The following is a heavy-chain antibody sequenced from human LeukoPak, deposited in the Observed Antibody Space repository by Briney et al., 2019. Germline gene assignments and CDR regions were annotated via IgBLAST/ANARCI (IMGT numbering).Heavy chain of an antibody. Sequence: SETLSLTCTVSGGSISSSNYYWGWIRQPPGKGLEWIGSGYYTGSTYYNPSLKSRVTISVGTSNNQFSLKLSSVTAADTAMYYCARHKDDYDDYVWNYWGQGTLVTVSS. D-gene: IGHD4-17*01. V-gene: IGHV4-39*01. J-gene: IGHJ4*02. CDR3: ARHKDDYDDYVWNY. CDR1: GGSISSSNYY. CDR2: GYYTGST.